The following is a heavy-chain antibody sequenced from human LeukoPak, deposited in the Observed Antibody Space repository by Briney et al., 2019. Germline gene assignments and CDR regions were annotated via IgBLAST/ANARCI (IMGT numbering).Heavy chain of an antibody. V-gene: IGHV3-7*01. D-gene: IGHD3-22*01. CDR3: ATRRGYCYDSSGYYFDY. Sequence: GGSLRLSCAASGFTFSSYWMSWVRQAPGKGLEWVANIKQDGSEKYYVDSVKGRFTISRDNAKNSLYLQMNSLRAEDTAVYYCATRRGYCYDSSGYYFDYWGQGTLVTVSS. J-gene: IGHJ4*02. CDR1: GFTFSSYW. CDR2: IKQDGSEK.